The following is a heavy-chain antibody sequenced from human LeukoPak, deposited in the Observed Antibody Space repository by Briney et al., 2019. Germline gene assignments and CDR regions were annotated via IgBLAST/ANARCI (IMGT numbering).Heavy chain of an antibody. V-gene: IGHV3-23*01. D-gene: IGHD3-22*01. J-gene: IGHJ6*03. CDR2: ISGSGGST. CDR1: GFTFSSYA. Sequence: GGSLRLSCAASGFTFSSYAMSWVRQAPGKGLEWVSAISGSGGSTYYADSVKGRFTISRDNSKNTLYLQMNSLRAEDTAVYYCAKRGRDDRHEMYYYYYYYMDVWGKGTTVTISS. CDR3: AKRGRDDRHEMYYYYYYYMDV.